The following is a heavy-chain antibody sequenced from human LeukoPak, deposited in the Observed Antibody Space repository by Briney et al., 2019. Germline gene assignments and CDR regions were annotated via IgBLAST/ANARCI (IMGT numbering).Heavy chain of an antibody. Sequence: SETLSLTCNVSGDSISNYYWSWIRQSPGKGLEWIGYIYYSGSTNYNPSLKSRVTISVDRSKNQFSLKLSSVTAADTAVYYCARFVVVPAATNYFDYWGQGTLVTVSS. CDR2: IYYSGST. CDR1: GDSISNYY. J-gene: IGHJ4*02. V-gene: IGHV4-59*12. CDR3: ARFVVVPAATNYFDY. D-gene: IGHD2-2*01.